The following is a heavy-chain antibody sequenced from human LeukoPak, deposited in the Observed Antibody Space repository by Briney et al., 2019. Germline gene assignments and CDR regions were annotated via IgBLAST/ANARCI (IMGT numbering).Heavy chain of an antibody. CDR3: ARYRDFWSGYPAGDNWFDP. D-gene: IGHD3-3*01. Sequence: ASVKVSCKASGGTFSSYAISWVRQAPGQGLEWMGWISAYNGNTNYAQKLQGRVTMTTDTSTSTAYMELRSLRSDDTAVYYCARYRDFWSGYPAGDNWFDPWGQGTLVTVSS. J-gene: IGHJ5*02. V-gene: IGHV1-18*01. CDR2: ISAYNGNT. CDR1: GGTFSSYA.